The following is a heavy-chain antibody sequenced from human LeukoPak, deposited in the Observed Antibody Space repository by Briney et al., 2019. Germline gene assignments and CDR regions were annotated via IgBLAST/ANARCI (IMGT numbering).Heavy chain of an antibody. V-gene: IGHV3-21*01. Sequence: GGSLRLSCAASGFTFSSYSMNWVRQAPGKGLEWVSSISSSSYIYYADSVKGRFTISRDNAKNSLYLQMNSLRAEDTAVYYCARDPQYYYDSSGYYIPWYFDLWGRGTLVTVSS. CDR3: ARDPQYYYDSSGYYIPWYFDL. D-gene: IGHD3-22*01. J-gene: IGHJ2*01. CDR1: GFTFSSYS. CDR2: ISSSSYI.